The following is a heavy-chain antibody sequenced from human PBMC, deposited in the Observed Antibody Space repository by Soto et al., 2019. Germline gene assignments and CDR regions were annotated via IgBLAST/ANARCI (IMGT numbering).Heavy chain of an antibody. CDR1: GFTFSTYS. J-gene: IGHJ5*02. Sequence: PGGSLRLSCAASGFTFSTYSMNWVRQAPGRGLEWVSYISYTSSTIYYADSVKGRFTISRDNAKNSLFLQMHSLRDEDTAVYYCAIDNGLAGSFHPWVQGTLFTVSS. CDR3: AIDNGLAGSFHP. V-gene: IGHV3-48*02. CDR2: ISYTSSTI. D-gene: IGHD2-21*01.